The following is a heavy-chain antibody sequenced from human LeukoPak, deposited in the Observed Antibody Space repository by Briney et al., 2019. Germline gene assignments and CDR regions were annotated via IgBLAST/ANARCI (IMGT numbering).Heavy chain of an antibody. J-gene: IGHJ6*02. V-gene: IGHV3-23*01. CDR1: GFTFSSYA. CDR3: AKGYCSGGTCHSSYGMDV. CDR2: ISGSGGST. D-gene: IGHD2-15*01. Sequence: PGGSLRLSCAASGFTFSSYAMSWVLQAPGKGLEWVSAISGSGGSTYYADSVKGRFTISRDNSKNTLYLQMNSLRAEDTAVYYCAKGYCSGGTCHSSYGMDVWGQGTTVTVSS.